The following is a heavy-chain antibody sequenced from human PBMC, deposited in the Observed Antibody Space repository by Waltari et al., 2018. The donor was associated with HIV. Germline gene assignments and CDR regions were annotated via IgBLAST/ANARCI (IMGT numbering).Heavy chain of an antibody. CDR3: ARGSRRAQYYYDSSGPYYFDY. CDR1: GYSISSGYY. D-gene: IGHD3-22*01. Sequence: QVQLQESGPGLVKPSETLSLTCTVSGYSISSGYYWGWIRQPPGKGLEWIGSIYHSGSTYYNPSLKSRVTISVDTSKNQFSLKLSSVTAADTAVYYCARGSRRAQYYYDSSGPYYFDYWGQGTLVTVSS. CDR2: IYHSGST. J-gene: IGHJ4*02. V-gene: IGHV4-38-2*02.